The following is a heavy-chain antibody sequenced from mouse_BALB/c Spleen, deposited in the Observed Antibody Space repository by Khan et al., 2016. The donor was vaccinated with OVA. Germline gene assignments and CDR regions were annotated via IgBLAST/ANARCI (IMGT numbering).Heavy chain of an antibody. CDR1: GYTFTDYA. Sequence: QVRLQQSGAELVRPGVSVKISCKGSGYTFTDYAMHWVKQSHAKSLEWIGVISTYYGDASYNQKFKGKATMTVDKSSSTAYVELARLTSEDSAIYYCAREGNDGYPYFDYWGQGTTLTVSS. V-gene: IGHV1S137*01. D-gene: IGHD2-3*01. CDR2: ISTYYGDA. J-gene: IGHJ2*01. CDR3: AREGNDGYPYFDY.